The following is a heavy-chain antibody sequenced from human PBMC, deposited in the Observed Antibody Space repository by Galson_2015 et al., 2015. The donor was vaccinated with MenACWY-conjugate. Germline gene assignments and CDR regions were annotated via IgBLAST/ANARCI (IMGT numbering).Heavy chain of an antibody. CDR2: IYYSGST. J-gene: IGHJ6*02. Sequence: SETLSLTCTVSGGSISSYYWNWIRQPPGKGLEWIGYIYYSGSTKYNSSLKSRVTISLDTSKKQFSLKLSSVTAADTAMYYCARCNNPYYYDMDVWGQGTPVTVSS. CDR3: ARCNNPYYYDMDV. D-gene: IGHD2/OR15-2a*01. CDR1: GGSISSYY. V-gene: IGHV4-59*01.